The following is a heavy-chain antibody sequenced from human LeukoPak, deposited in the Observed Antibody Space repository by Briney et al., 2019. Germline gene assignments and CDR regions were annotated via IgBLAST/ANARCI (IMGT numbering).Heavy chain of an antibody. D-gene: IGHD5-24*01. CDR3: AREGRDGYNFYWYFDL. J-gene: IGHJ2*01. CDR2: IRSDGSNK. V-gene: IGHV3-30*02. CDR1: GFSFSSYG. Sequence: GGSLRLSCAGSGFSFSSYGMHWVRQAPGKGLEWMAFIRSDGSNKYYADSVKGRFTISRDNAKNSLSLQMNSLGAEDTAVYYCAREGRDGYNFYWYFDLWGRGTLVTVSS.